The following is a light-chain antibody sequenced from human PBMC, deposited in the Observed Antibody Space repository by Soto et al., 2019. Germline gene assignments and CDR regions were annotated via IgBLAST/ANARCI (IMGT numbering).Light chain of an antibody. CDR1: SSDVGGYNY. V-gene: IGLV2-14*01. J-gene: IGLJ2*01. CDR3: SSYTTSNTLEVV. Sequence: QSVLTQPASVSGSPGQSITISCTGTSSDVGGYNYVSWYQQHPGEAPKLMIYDVSNRPSGVSNRFSGSKSGNTASLTISGLQAEDEADYYCSSYTTSNTLEVVFGGGTKLTVL. CDR2: DVS.